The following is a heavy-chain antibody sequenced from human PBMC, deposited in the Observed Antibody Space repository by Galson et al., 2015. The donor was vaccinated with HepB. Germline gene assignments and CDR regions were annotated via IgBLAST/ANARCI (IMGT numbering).Heavy chain of an antibody. J-gene: IGHJ4*02. CDR2: IIPLFGTA. V-gene: IGHV1-69*13. CDR1: GGTFSSYA. Sequence: SVKVSCKASGGTFSSYAFSWVRQAPGQGLEWMGGIIPLFGTANYAQKFQGRVTITADESTNTAYMELSSLRSEDTAVYYCVRGYYDSNGYYSFDYWGQGTLVTVSS. D-gene: IGHD3-22*01. CDR3: VRGYYDSNGYYSFDY.